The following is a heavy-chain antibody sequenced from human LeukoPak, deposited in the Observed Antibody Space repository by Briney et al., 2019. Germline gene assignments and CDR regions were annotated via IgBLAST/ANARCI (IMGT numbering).Heavy chain of an antibody. D-gene: IGHD3-22*01. Sequence: GGSLRLSSAASGFIFNNYGLIWVRQAPGKGLEWVSAISNDGGGTQYADFVKGRFTISRDNSKHTLFLQMNSLRAEDTALYYCAKGSSGYFADLWGQGTLVTVSS. V-gene: IGHV3-23*01. CDR1: GFIFNNYG. CDR3: AKGSSGYFADL. J-gene: IGHJ5*02. CDR2: ISNDGGGT.